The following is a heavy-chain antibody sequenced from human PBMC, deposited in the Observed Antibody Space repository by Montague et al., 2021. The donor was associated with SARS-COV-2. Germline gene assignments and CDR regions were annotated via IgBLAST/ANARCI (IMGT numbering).Heavy chain of an antibody. CDR1: GFTFRSYW. CDR3: VRPLWFGDCDYFFES. Sequence: SLRLSFAASGFTFRSYWMHWVRQVPGRGPVWVSRIKPYVTSTNYPASVKGRFTITRDNAKNTLSLQMNNLRAEDTAVYYCVRPLWFGDCDYFFESWGQGTLVTDSS. J-gene: IGHJ4*02. V-gene: IGHV3-74*01. CDR2: IKPYVTST. D-gene: IGHD3-10*01.